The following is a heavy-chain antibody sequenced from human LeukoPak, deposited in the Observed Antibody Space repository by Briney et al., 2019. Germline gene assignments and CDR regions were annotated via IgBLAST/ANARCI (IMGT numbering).Heavy chain of an antibody. CDR2: IYYSGST. J-gene: IGHJ6*02. V-gene: IGHV4-61*01. CDR3: VVGATRGGGYYYYGMDV. Sequence: PSETLSLTCTVSGGSVSSGSYYRSWIRQPPGKGLEWIGYIYYSGSTNYNPSLKSRVTISVDTSKNQFSLKLSSVTAADTAVYYCVVGATRGGGYYYYGMDVWGQGTTVTVSS. CDR1: GGSVSSGSYY. D-gene: IGHD1-26*01.